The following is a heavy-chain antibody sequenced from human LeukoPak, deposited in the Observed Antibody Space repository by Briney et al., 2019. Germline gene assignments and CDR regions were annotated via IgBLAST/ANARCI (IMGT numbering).Heavy chain of an antibody. CDR1: GGSISSGGYY. CDR3: ASTTLYYYDSSSYYAGFDY. D-gene: IGHD3-22*01. Sequence: SETLSLTCTVSGGSISSGGYYWSWIRQPPGKGLEWIGSIYYSGSTYYNPSLKSRVTISVDTSKNQFSLKLSSVTAADTALYYCASTTLYYYDSSSYYAGFDYWGQGTLVTVSS. CDR2: IYYSGST. J-gene: IGHJ4*02. V-gene: IGHV4-39*01.